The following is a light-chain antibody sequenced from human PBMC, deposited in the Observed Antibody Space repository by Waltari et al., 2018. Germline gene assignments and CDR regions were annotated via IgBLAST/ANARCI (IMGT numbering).Light chain of an antibody. CDR1: QSISTY. CDR2: AAS. V-gene: IGKV1-39*01. J-gene: IGKJ4*01. CDR3: QQSYSPLT. Sequence: DFQMTQSPSSRSASVGDRVTITCRASQSISTYLNLYQQKPGKAPNLLIYAASSLQSGVPSRFSGSGSGTDFTLTISSLQPEDFATYYCQQSYSPLTFGGGTKVEIK.